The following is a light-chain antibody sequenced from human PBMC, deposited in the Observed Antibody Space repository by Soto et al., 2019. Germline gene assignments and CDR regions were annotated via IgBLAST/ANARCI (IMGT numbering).Light chain of an antibody. CDR2: DVS. Sequence: QSALNQPASVSESPGQSITISCTGTSSDVGGYNYVSWYQQHPGKAPKLMIYDVSNRPSGVSNRFSGSKAGNTASLTISGLQAEDEADYYCSSYTSSSTYVFGTGTKVTVL. J-gene: IGLJ1*01. CDR3: SSYTSSSTYV. V-gene: IGLV2-14*01. CDR1: SSDVGGYNY.